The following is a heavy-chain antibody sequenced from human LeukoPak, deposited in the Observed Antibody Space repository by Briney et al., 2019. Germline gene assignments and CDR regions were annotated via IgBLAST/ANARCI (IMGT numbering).Heavy chain of an antibody. CDR2: ISIDGTST. Sequence: GGSLRLSCAASGFTVSTYWMDWVRQAPGKGLVWVSRISIDGTSTAYADSVKGRFTISRDTAENTLHLQMNSLRVEDTAVYYCVRRGGGSNASEVWGQGTTVTVSS. CDR3: VRRGGGSNASEV. V-gene: IGHV3-74*01. D-gene: IGHD4-23*01. CDR1: GFTVSTYW. J-gene: IGHJ3*01.